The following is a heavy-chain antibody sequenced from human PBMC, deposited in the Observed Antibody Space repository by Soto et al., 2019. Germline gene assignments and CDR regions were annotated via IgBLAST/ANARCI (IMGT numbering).Heavy chain of an antibody. D-gene: IGHD1-7*01. CDR1: GGTFSRYA. CDR3: ARDPEGTVNDY. J-gene: IGHJ4*02. V-gene: IGHV1-69*05. CDR2: IIPIFGTT. Sequence: SVKVSCKASGGTFSRYAISWVRQAPGQGLEWMGGIIPIFGTTNYAQKFQGRVTMTTDTSTSTAYMELRSLRSDDTAVYYCARDPEGTVNDYWGQGTLVTVSS.